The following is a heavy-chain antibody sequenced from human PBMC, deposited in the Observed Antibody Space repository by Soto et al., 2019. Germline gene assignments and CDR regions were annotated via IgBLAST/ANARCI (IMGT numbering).Heavy chain of an antibody. CDR1: RDTFTKYA. CDR2: LIPVFGTA. D-gene: IGHD3-3*01. CDR3: ARPSGGRIRYLEPFDY. J-gene: IGHJ4*02. Sequence: QVQLVQSGAEVRKPGSSVKVSCRISRDTFTKYAITWVRQAPGQGLEWVGGLIPVFGTANFAHKFRDRVTITADESTSTVYMELSSLRSEDTAVYYCARPSGGRIRYLEPFDYWGQGTQLTVSS. V-gene: IGHV1-69*01.